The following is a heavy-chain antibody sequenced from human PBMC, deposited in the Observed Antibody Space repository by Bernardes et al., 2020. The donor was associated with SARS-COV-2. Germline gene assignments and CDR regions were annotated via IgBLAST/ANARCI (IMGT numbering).Heavy chain of an antibody. CDR3: AGAPDCGGGSCYSYNYYGLGV. Sequence: SLRPPCAASGFTFSSYWMHWVRHAPGKGPVWVSRINRDGSYTTYADSVKGRFTIPRDNAKNTVALQMNSLRVEDTAIYYCAGAPDCGGGSCYSYNYYGLGVWGQGTTVTVSS. CDR1: GFTFSSYW. D-gene: IGHD2-15*01. CDR2: INRDGSYT. V-gene: IGHV3-74*01. J-gene: IGHJ6*02.